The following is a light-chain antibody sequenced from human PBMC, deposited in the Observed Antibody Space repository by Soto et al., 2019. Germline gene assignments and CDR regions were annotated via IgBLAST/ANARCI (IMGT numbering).Light chain of an antibody. J-gene: IGKJ1*01. CDR1: QSVLYSSNNKNY. Sequence: DIVMTQSPDSLAVSLGERATINCKSSQSVLYSSNNKNYLAWYQQKPGQPPKLLIYWASTRESGVHDRFSGSGSGSDFPLTISSLQAEDVAVYYCQQYYRPWTFGQGTKVDIK. V-gene: IGKV4-1*01. CDR3: QQYYRPWT. CDR2: WAS.